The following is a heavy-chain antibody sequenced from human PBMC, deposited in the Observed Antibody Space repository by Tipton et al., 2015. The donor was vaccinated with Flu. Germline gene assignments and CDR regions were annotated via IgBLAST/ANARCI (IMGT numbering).Heavy chain of an antibody. Sequence: TLSLTCRVSGGSITTYHCSWSRQSAGKELEWIGRISPSGSSNLNSSLKSRVTMSVDASNNQFSLGLTSVTGADTAVYFCARDRGGYDTYGNGPPGWFDSWGQGTQVTVSS. CDR1: GGSITTYH. V-gene: IGHV4-4*07. CDR3: ARDRGGYDTYGNGPPGWFDS. CDR2: ISPSGSS. D-gene: IGHD5-18*01. J-gene: IGHJ5*01.